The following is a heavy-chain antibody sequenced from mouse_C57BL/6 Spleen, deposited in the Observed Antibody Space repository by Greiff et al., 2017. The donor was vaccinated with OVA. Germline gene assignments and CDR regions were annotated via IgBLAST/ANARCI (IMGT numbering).Heavy chain of an antibody. CDR2: IYPRSGNT. J-gene: IGHJ2*01. Sequence: QVQLQQSGAELAMPGASVKLSCKASGYTFTSYGISWVKQRTGQGLEWIGEIYPRSGNTYYNEKFKGKATLTAYKSSSTAYMELRSLTSEDSAVDFCARSTTVVPTGFDYWGQGTTLTVSS. CDR1: GYTFTSYG. CDR3: ARSTTVVPTGFDY. V-gene: IGHV1-81*01. D-gene: IGHD1-1*01.